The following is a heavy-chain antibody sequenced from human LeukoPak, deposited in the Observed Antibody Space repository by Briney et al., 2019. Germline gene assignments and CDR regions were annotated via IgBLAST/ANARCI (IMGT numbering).Heavy chain of an antibody. Sequence: SETLSLTCTVSGVSISSASYYWSWIRQPAGKGLEWIGRICISGSTNYKSSLKSRVTISLDTSKNQFSLKLSSVTAADTAVYYCAREREGPYGYLDYWGQGTLVIVSS. CDR3: AREREGPYGYLDY. J-gene: IGHJ4*02. V-gene: IGHV4-61*02. CDR2: ICISGST. D-gene: IGHD4-17*01. CDR1: GVSISSASYY.